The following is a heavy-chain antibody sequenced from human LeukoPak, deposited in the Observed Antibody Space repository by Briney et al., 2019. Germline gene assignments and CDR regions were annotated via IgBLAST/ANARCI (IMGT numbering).Heavy chain of an antibody. V-gene: IGHV3-23*01. D-gene: IGHD5-12*01. J-gene: IGHJ4*02. CDR2: ISTSGANI. CDR3: AKASAGYDNFDY. Sequence: PGGSLRLSCAASGFTFSSCAMSWVRQAPVKGLEWVSAISTSGANIYYADSVRGRFTISRDNSKNTLYLQMNSLRAEDTALYYCAKASAGYDNFDYWGQGTLVTVSS. CDR1: GFTFSSCA.